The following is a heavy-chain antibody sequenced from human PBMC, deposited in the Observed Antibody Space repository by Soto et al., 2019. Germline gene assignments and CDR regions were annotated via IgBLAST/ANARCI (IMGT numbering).Heavy chain of an antibody. CDR1: GFTFSSYG. V-gene: IGHV3-33*01. D-gene: IGHD1-1*01. J-gene: IGHJ6*03. Sequence: QVQLVESGGGVVQPGRSLRLSCAASGFTFSSYGMHWVRQAPGKGLEWVAVIWYDGSNKYYADSVKGRFTISRDNSKNTLYLQMNSLRAEDTAVYYCATTGRPSKPRYYYMDVWGKGTTVTVSS. CDR2: IWYDGSNK. CDR3: ATTGRPSKPRYYYMDV.